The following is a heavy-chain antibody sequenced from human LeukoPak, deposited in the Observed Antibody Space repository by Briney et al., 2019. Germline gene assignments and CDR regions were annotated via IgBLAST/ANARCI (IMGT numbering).Heavy chain of an antibody. J-gene: IGHJ4*02. V-gene: IGHV3-11*06. CDR3: VRGGLYHYSGTSGDY. CDR1: GFTFTDSY. Sequence: GGSLRLSCAASGFTFTDSYMTWVRQAPGKGLEWLSYISGSGDDTNYADSVRGRFTISRDNAKNSLYLQMNSLRAEDTAVYYCVRGGLYHYSGTSGDYWGQGTLVTVSS. CDR2: ISGSGDDT. D-gene: IGHD1-26*01.